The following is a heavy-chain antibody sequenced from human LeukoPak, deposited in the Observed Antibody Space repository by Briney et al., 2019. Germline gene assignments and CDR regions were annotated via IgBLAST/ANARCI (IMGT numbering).Heavy chain of an antibody. D-gene: IGHD6-13*01. CDR1: GFTFDDYG. J-gene: IGHJ6*03. CDR2: INWNGGST. CDR3: ARARGGSSDYYYYMDV. V-gene: IGHV3-20*04. Sequence: PSGGALRLSCAASGFTFDDYGMSWVRQAPGKGLEGVSGINWNGGSTGYADSVKGRFTISRDNAKTSLYLQMNSLRAEDTALYYCARARGGSSDYYYYMDVWGKGTTVTVSS.